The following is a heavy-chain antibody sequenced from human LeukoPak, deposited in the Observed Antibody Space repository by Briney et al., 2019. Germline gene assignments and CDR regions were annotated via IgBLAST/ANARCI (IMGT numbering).Heavy chain of an antibody. D-gene: IGHD2-2*01. CDR1: GFSFNNYA. CDR2: ISYDGSNK. J-gene: IGHJ4*02. CDR3: ARADGAYQLLSGGLGY. Sequence: PGGSLRLSCAASGFSFNNYAMHWVRQAPGKGLEWVALISYDGSNKYYADSVKGRFTISRDNSKVTLYLQLNSLRAEDTAIYYCARADGAYQLLSGGLGYWGQGTLVTVSS. V-gene: IGHV3-30-3*01.